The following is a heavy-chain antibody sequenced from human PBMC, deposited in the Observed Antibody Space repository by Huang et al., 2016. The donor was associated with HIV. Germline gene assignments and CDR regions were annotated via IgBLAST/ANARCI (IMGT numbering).Heavy chain of an antibody. CDR3: ARSIMITSGGLHFDF. CDR1: GGSISNGVYY. V-gene: IGHV4-30-4*08. J-gene: IGHJ4*02. D-gene: IGHD3-16*01. CDR2: ISYSATT. Sequence: VQLQESGPGLVKPSQTLSLACSVSGGSISNGVYYWNWIRQPPGKGQEWFGYISYSATTSSNPSFKSRLTIPKDTSKNQFSLTLASVTAADTAMYYCARSIMITSGGLHFDFWGQGTLGTVSS.